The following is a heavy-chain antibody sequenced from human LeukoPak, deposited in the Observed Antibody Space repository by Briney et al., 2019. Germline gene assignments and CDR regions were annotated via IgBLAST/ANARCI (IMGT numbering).Heavy chain of an antibody. CDR1: GFTVSSNH. D-gene: IGHD4-23*01. J-gene: IGHJ3*02. CDR3: ARDADYGGSPDAFDT. CDR2: IYSGGTT. V-gene: IGHV3-53*01. Sequence: GGSLRLSCAASGFTVSSNHMSWVRQAPGKGLNWVSIIYSGGTTYYADSVKGRFTISRDNSKNTLYLQMNSLRAEDTAVYYCARDADYGGSPDAFDTWGRGTIVTVSS.